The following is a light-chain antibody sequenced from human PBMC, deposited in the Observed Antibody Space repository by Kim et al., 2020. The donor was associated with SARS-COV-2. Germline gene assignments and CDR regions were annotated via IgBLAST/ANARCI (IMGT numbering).Light chain of an antibody. Sequence: EIVLTQSPGTLSLSPGERATLSCRASQSISSSYLAWYQQKPGQAPRLLIYGSSSRATGIPDRFSGSGSGTDFPLTISRLEPEDVAVYCCQQYNSSPLTFGGGTKVDIK. CDR2: GSS. CDR1: QSISSSY. J-gene: IGKJ4*01. V-gene: IGKV3-20*01. CDR3: QQYNSSPLT.